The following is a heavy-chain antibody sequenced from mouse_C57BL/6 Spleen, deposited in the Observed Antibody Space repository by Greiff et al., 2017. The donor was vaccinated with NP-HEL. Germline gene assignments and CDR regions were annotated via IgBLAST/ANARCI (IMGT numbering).Heavy chain of an antibody. CDR3: ARDGDGNYGAMDY. Sequence: EVQGVESGGGLVKPGGSLKLSCAASGFTFSSYAMSWVRQTPEKRLEWVATISDGGSYTYYPDNVKGRFTISRDNAKNNLYLQMSHLKSEDTAMYYCARDGDGNYGAMDYWGQGTSVTVSS. CDR2: ISDGGSYT. J-gene: IGHJ4*01. D-gene: IGHD2-1*01. V-gene: IGHV5-4*01. CDR1: GFTFSSYA.